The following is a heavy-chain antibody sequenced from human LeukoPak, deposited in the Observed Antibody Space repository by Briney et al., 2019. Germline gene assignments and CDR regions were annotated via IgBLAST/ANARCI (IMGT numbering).Heavy chain of an antibody. CDR2: INHSGST. Sequence: SETLSLTCAVCGGSFSGHYWTWIRQPPGMGLEWIGEINHSGSTTYNPSLNTRVTISVDTSKNQISLKLSSVTAADTAVYYCARPRYGSGSLDSWGQGTLVTVSS. V-gene: IGHV4-34*01. J-gene: IGHJ4*02. CDR3: ARPRYGSGSLDS. D-gene: IGHD3-10*01. CDR1: GGSFSGHY.